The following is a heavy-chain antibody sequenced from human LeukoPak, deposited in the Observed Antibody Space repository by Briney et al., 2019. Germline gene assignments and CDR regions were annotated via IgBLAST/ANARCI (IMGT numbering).Heavy chain of an antibody. Sequence: SETLSLTCTVSGGXISTYYCSWIRQPPGKGLEWIGYIYDSGSTNYNPSLKSRVTISVDTTKNQFSLKLSSVTAADTAVYYCARPVDTGTDAFDIWGQGTMVTVSS. V-gene: IGHV4-59*01. CDR2: IYDSGST. CDR3: ARPVDTGTDAFDI. J-gene: IGHJ3*02. D-gene: IGHD5-18*01. CDR1: GGXISTYY.